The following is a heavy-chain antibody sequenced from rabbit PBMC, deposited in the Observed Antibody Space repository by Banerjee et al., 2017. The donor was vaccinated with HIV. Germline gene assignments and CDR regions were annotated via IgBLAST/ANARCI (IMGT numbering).Heavy chain of an antibody. V-gene: IGHV1S40*01. CDR1: GFSFSSSYY. J-gene: IGHJ3*01. D-gene: IGHD1-1*01. Sequence: QSLEESGGDLVKPGASLTLTCTASGFSFSSSYYMCWVRQAPGKGLEWIGYINTGSSGTTYYASWAKGRFTISKTSSTTVTLQMTSLTAADTATYFCARDPGYPSSLWGQGNLVTV. CDR2: INTGSSGTT. CDR3: ARDPGYPSSL.